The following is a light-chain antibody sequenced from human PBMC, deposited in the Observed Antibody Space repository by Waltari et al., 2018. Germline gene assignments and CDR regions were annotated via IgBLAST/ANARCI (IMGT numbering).Light chain of an antibody. Sequence: EIVMTQPPGTLSVSPAKRVTLSCRASQTVSSNLAWYQQKPGEAPRLLISGASTRATGIPARFSGSGSGTEFTLTISSLQSEDSASLYCQQYNDWPPTFGQGTKVEIK. V-gene: IGKV3-15*01. CDR2: GAS. CDR1: QTVSSN. CDR3: QQYNDWPPT. J-gene: IGKJ1*01.